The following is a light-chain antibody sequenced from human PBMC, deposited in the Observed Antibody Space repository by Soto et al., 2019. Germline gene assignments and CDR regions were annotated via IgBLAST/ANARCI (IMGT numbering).Light chain of an antibody. CDR2: GAS. CDR3: QHYNNWSGIT. V-gene: IGKV3-15*01. CDR1: QSVSSN. J-gene: IGKJ3*01. Sequence: EILIAQSPATLSVSPGERATLSCRASQSVSSNLAWYQQKPGQAPRLLIYGASTRATGIPARFSGSGSGTEFTLTISSLQSEDFAVYFCQHYNNWSGITFGPGTKVDIK.